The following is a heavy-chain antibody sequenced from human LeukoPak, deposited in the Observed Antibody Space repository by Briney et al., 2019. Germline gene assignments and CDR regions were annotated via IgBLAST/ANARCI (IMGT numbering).Heavy chain of an antibody. Sequence: SVKVSCKASGGTFSSYAISWVRQAPGHGLEWMGGIIPIFGTASYAQKFQDRVTLTAGESTTTAYMKLSSLRSEDTAVYYCARTDDCRGGSCHESNWFDPWGQGTLVTVSS. CDR3: ARTDDCRGGSCHESNWFDP. V-gene: IGHV1-69*13. D-gene: IGHD2-15*01. CDR2: IIPIFGTA. CDR1: GGTFSSYA. J-gene: IGHJ5*02.